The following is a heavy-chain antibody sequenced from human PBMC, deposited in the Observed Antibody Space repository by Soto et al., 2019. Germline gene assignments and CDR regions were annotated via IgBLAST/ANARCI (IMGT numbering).Heavy chain of an antibody. J-gene: IGHJ4*02. CDR1: GYRFSSSW. Sequence: GESLKISCQGTGYRFSSSWIGWVRQKPGKGLEWLGNVYPSDSDVRYSPAFEGQVTISADNSISTAYLQWSSLKATDTAMYFCARQGYCSTTACYAVDYWGQGTLVTVSS. CDR3: ARQGYCSTTACYAVDY. CDR2: VYPSDSDV. D-gene: IGHD2-2*01. V-gene: IGHV5-51*01.